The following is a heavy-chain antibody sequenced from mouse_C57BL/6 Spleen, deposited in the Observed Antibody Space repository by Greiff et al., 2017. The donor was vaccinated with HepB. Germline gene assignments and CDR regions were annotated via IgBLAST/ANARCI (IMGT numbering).Heavy chain of an antibody. CDR2: ISGGGGNT. CDR3: ARHYYGSSSAWFAY. D-gene: IGHD1-1*01. CDR1: GFTFSSYT. Sequence: EVKVEESGGGLVKPGGSLKLSCAASGFTFSSYTMSWVRQTPEKRLEWVATISGGGGNTYYPDSVKGRFTISRDNAKNTLYLQMSSLRSEDTALYYCARHYYGSSSAWFAYWGQGTLVTVSA. V-gene: IGHV5-9*01. J-gene: IGHJ3*01.